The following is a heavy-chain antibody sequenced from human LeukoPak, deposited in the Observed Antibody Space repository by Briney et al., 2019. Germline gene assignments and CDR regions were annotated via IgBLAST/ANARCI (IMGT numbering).Heavy chain of an antibody. CDR3: ATAPYPYSSGWYVFDY. CDR2: ISAYNGNT. J-gene: IGHJ4*02. CDR1: GYTFTSYG. Sequence: ASVKVSCKASGYTFTSYGISWVRQAPGQGLEWMGWISAYNGNTNYAQKLQGRVTMTTDTSTSTAYMELRSLRSDDTAVYYCATAPYPYSSGWYVFDYWGQGTLVTVSS. V-gene: IGHV1-18*01. D-gene: IGHD6-19*01.